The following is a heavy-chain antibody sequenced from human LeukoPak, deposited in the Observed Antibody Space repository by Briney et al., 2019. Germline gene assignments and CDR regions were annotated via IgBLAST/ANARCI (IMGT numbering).Heavy chain of an antibody. CDR3: ARERDGSSGYSDY. CDR1: GFTFSSYW. D-gene: IGHD6-19*01. Sequence: PGGTLRLSCAASGFTFSSYWMSWVRQAPGKGLEWVANIKQDGSEKYYVDSVKGRFTISRDNAKNSLYLQMNSLRAEDTAVYYCARERDGSSGYSDYWGQGTLVTVSS. J-gene: IGHJ4*02. CDR2: IKQDGSEK. V-gene: IGHV3-7*01.